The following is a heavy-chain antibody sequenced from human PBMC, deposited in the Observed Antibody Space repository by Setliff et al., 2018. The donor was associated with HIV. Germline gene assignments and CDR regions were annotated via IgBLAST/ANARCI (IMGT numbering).Heavy chain of an antibody. V-gene: IGHV3-9*01. J-gene: IGHJ3*02. CDR1: GFTFDDYA. CDR2: ISWNSGTI. D-gene: IGHD3-10*01. Sequence: PGGSLRLSCAASGFTFDDYAMHWVRQAPGKGLEWVSGISWNSGTIAFADSVKGRFTISRDSAKSSLYLQMNSLRAEDTALYYCAKDRGGGWGAFDIWGQGTMVTVSS. CDR3: AKDRGGGWGAFDI.